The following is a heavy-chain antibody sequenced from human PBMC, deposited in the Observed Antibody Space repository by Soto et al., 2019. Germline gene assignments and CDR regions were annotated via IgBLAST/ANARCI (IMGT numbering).Heavy chain of an antibody. CDR1: GNTLTDLS. Sequence: QGQLIQSGAEVKKPGASVKISCKVSGNTLTDLSLHWVRQTPGKGLEWLGGFDPEDGETIYARKFQGRVTFTADSTTDKAYMGPPSLRSEATGGYYCTARPYRGLSWSDAWGQGTVVAVSS. CDR3: TARPYRGLSWSDA. CDR2: FDPEDGET. D-gene: IGHD5-12*01. V-gene: IGHV1-24*01. J-gene: IGHJ5*02.